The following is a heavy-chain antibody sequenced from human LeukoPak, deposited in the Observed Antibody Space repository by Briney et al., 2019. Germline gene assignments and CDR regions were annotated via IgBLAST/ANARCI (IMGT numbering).Heavy chain of an antibody. Sequence: GGFLRLSCAASGFTFSTYGMHWVRHAPCKGREWLVGIWCDGSNKYYADCVKGRFTISRDNSKNTLYLQMNSLRAEDTAVFYCARAPRRFRGIIVTPLYYFDYWGQGTLVTVSS. D-gene: IGHD3-10*01. CDR1: GFTFSTYG. V-gene: IGHV3-33*01. J-gene: IGHJ4*02. CDR2: IWCDGSNK. CDR3: ARAPRRFRGIIVTPLYYFDY.